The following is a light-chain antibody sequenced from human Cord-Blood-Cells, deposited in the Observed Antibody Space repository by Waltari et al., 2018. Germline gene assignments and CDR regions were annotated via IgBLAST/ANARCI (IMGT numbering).Light chain of an antibody. CDR2: AAS. J-gene: IGKJ2*01. CDR3: QQSYSTPYT. CDR1: QSISSY. V-gene: IGKV1-39*01. Sequence: DIQMTQPPSSLSPSVGARVTITCRPSQSISSYLNWYQQKPGKAPKLLIYAASSLQSGVPSRFSGSGSGTDFTLTISSLQPEDFATYYCQQSYSTPYTFGQGTKLEIK.